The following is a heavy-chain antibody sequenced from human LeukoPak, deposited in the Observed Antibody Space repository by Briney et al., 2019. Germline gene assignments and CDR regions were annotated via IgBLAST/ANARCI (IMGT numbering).Heavy chain of an antibody. CDR2: ISYDGSDK. CDR1: GFTFSSYG. Sequence: GGSLRLSCAASGFTFSSYGMHWVRQAPGKGLERVAVISYDGSDKYYADSVKGGFTISRDNSKNTLYLQMNSLRAEDTAVYYCAKERLKSSSWYTWTYYYGMDVWGQGTTVTVSS. V-gene: IGHV3-30*18. CDR3: AKERLKSSSWYTWTYYYGMDV. D-gene: IGHD6-13*01. J-gene: IGHJ6*02.